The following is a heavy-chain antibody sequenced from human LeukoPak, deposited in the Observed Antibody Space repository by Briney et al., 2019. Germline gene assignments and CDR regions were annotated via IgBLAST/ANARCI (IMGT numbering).Heavy chain of an antibody. CDR2: IYYSGST. CDR3: ARAGDYYDSSGYYYFDY. CDR1: GGSISSYY. V-gene: IGHV4-59*01. D-gene: IGHD3-22*01. Sequence: SETLSLTCTVSGGSISSYYWSWIRQPPGKGPEWIGYIYYSGSTNYNPSLKSRVTISVDTSKNQFSLKLSSVTAADTAVYYCARAGDYYDSSGYYYFDYWGQGTLVTVSS. J-gene: IGHJ4*02.